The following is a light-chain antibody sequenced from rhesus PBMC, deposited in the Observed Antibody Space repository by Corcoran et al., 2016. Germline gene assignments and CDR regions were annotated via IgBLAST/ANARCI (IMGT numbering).Light chain of an antibody. Sequence: DIQMTQSPSSLSASVGDTVTITCRASQGISSWLAWYQQKPGKAPKLLFYKASSLQSGVPSRFSGSGSGTDFTLTISSLQSEDFATYYGKQYSSRPLTFGGGTKVELK. CDR1: QGISSW. J-gene: IGKJ4*01. V-gene: IGKV1-22*01. CDR2: KAS. CDR3: KQYSSRPLT.